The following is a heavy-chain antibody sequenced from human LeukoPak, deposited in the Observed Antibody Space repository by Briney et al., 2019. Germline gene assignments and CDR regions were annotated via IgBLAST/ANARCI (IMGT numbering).Heavy chain of an antibody. CDR2: TNWNGGST. Sequence: GGSLRLSCVASGFTFDDYGMGWVRQVPGKGLEWVSGTNWNGGSTGYADSVKGRFTISRDNAKNSLYLQMNSLRAEDTAVYYCARGATGDRLGYLGQGSLVTVSS. V-gene: IGHV3-20*04. D-gene: IGHD7-27*01. CDR3: ARGATGDRLGY. CDR1: GFTFDDYG. J-gene: IGHJ4*02.